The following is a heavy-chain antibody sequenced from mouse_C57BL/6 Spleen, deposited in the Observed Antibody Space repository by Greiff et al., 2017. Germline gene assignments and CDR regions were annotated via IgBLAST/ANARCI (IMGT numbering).Heavy chain of an antibody. D-gene: IGHD1-1*01. J-gene: IGHJ3*01. CDR2: INPNNGGT. CDR1: GYTFTDYY. CDR3: ARYGGFGY. Sequence: EVQLQQSGPELVKPGASVKISCKASGYTFTDYYMNWVKQSHGKSLEWIGDINPNNGGTSYNQKFKGKATLSVDKSSSTAYMELRSLASEDSAFYYCARYGGFGYWGQGPLVTVSA. V-gene: IGHV1-26*01.